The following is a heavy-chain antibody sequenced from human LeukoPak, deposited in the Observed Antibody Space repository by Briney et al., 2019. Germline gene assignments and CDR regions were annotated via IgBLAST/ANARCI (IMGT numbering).Heavy chain of an antibody. V-gene: IGHV3-30*04. J-gene: IGHJ4*02. CDR1: GYNFWTHA. CDR3: AREREMDSVSYPPDDC. D-gene: IGHD3-10*01. CDR2: ISSDGRKR. Sequence: GGSLRLSCTASGYNFWTHAVHWVRQAPGKGLEWLALISSDGRKRYYAESVKGRFTISRDNSRNTLFLQMNSLGAEDTAVYYCAREREMDSVSYPPDDCWGQGTLVTVSS.